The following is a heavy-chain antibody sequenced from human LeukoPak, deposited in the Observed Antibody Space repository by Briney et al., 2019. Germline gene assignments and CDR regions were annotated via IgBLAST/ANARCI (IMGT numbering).Heavy chain of an antibody. D-gene: IGHD2-15*01. V-gene: IGHV3-23*01. CDR2: ISGSGGST. J-gene: IGHJ4*02. Sequence: QAGGSLRLSCAASGFTFSSYAMSWVRQAPGKGLEWVSAISGSGGSTYYADSVKGRFTISRDNSKNTLYLQMNSLRAEDTAVYYCAKDQEVVAALTPNFDYWGQGTLVTVSS. CDR3: AKDQEVVAALTPNFDY. CDR1: GFTFSSYA.